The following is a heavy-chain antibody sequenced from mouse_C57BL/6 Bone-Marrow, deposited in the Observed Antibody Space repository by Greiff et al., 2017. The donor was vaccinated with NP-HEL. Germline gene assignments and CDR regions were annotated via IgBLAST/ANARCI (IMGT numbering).Heavy chain of an antibody. J-gene: IGHJ2*01. D-gene: IGHD1-1*01. V-gene: IGHV6-3*01. CDR2: IRLKSDNYAT. CDR3: TARITTVVAYYFDY. CDR1: GFTFSNYW. Sequence: EVKLQESGGGLVQPGGSMKLSCVASGFTFSNYWMNWVRQSPEKGLEWVAQIRLKSDNYATHYAESVKGRFTISRDDSKSSVYLQMNNLRAEDTGIYYCTARITTVVAYYFDYWGQGTTLTVSS.